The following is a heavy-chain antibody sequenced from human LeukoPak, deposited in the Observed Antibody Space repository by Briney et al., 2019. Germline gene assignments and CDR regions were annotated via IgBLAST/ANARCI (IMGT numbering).Heavy chain of an antibody. CDR1: GGSISRYY. Sequence: SETLSLTCTVSGGSISRYYWSWLRQPPGKGLEWIGYIYYSGSTNYNPSLKSRVTISVDTSKNQFSLKLSSVTAADTAVYYCARGIDYWGQGTLVTVSS. J-gene: IGHJ4*02. CDR2: IYYSGST. V-gene: IGHV4-59*01. CDR3: ARGIDY.